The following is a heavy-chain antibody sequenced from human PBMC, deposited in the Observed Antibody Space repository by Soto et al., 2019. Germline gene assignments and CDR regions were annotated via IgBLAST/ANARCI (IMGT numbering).Heavy chain of an antibody. CDR3: ARQLAYCGGDCFTEPIEY. D-gene: IGHD2-21*02. CDR1: GYTFINYY. CDR2: VNPRSGDT. J-gene: IGHJ4*02. Sequence: QAQLVQSGAEVKKPGASVKVSCKTSGYTFINYYIHWVRQAPGQGLEWIGWVNPRSGDTNYAQKFQGRVTMTRDTSISTAYMELSSLRSDDTAVFYCARQLAYCGGDCFTEPIEYWGQGTLVTVSS. V-gene: IGHV1-2*02.